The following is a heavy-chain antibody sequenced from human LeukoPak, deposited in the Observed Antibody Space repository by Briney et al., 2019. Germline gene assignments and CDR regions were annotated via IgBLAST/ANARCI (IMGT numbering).Heavy chain of an antibody. V-gene: IGHV4-39*07. J-gene: IGHJ4*02. CDR2: IYYSGST. CDR3: ARDLAAAGLH. D-gene: IGHD6-13*01. CDR1: GGSISSSSYY. Sequence: PSETLSLTCTVSGGSISSSSYYWGWIRQPPGKGLEWIGSIYYSGSTSYNPSLKSRVTISVDTSKNQFSLKLSSVTAADTAVYYCARDLAAAGLHWGQGTLVTVSS.